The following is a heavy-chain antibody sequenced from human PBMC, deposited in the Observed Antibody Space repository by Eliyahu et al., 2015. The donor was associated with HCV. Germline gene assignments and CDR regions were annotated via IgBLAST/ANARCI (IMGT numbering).Heavy chain of an antibody. CDR2: IYYSGST. V-gene: IGHV4-39*07. CDR3: AREEASTPGDY. Sequence: QLQLQESGPGLVKPSETLSLTCTVSGXSISSXSYYWGWXRQXPGKGLGWIGSIYYSGSTYYNPSLKSRVTISVDTSKNQFSLKLSSVTAADTAVYYCAREEASTPGDYWGQGTLVTVSS. J-gene: IGHJ4*02. D-gene: IGHD1-26*01. CDR1: GXSISSXSYY.